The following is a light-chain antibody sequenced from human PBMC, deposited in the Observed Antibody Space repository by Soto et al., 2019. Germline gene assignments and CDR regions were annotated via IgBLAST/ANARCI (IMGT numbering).Light chain of an antibody. CDR3: QQYYSAPYT. CDR2: WAS. V-gene: IGKV4-1*01. J-gene: IGKJ2*01. CDR1: RSVLHTSNNQNY. Sequence: DIVMTQSPDSLAVSLGERATINCKSSRSVLHTSNNQNYLAWYQQKPRQSPKLLIYWASTRESGVPDRFSGSGSGTDFTLTISGLQAEDVAVYYCQQYYSAPYTLGQGSKVEIK.